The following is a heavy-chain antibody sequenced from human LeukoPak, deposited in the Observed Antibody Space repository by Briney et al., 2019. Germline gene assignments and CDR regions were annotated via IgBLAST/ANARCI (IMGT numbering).Heavy chain of an antibody. D-gene: IGHD6-19*01. CDR1: GGTFSSYA. Sequence: ASVKVSCKASGGTFSSYAISWVRQAPGQGLEWMGIINPSGGSTSYAQKFQGRVTMTRDTSTSTVYMELSSLRSEDTAVYYCARVLVAGSYYYYGMDVWGQGTTVTVSS. CDR3: ARVLVAGSYYYYGMDV. CDR2: INPSGGST. V-gene: IGHV1-46*01. J-gene: IGHJ6*02.